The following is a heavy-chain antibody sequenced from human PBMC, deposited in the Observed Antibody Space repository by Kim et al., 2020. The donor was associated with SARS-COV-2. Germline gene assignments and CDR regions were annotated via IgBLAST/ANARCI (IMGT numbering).Heavy chain of an antibody. Sequence: AQKFQGSVTMTRDTSISTAYMELSSLRSDDTAVYYCAREGIAAGGRGWFDPWGQGTLVTVSS. D-gene: IGHD6-13*01. J-gene: IGHJ5*02. CDR3: AREGIAAGGRGWFDP. V-gene: IGHV1-2*02.